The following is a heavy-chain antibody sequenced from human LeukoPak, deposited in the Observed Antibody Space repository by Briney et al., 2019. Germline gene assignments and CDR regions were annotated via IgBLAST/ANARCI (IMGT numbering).Heavy chain of an antibody. J-gene: IGHJ4*02. CDR1: GFTFSSYA. CDR2: ITASGGNT. CDR3: AKGNGYSYGRYYFDY. Sequence: AGGSLRLSCAASGFTFSSYAMGWVRQAPGKGLEWVSAITASGGNTYYEDSVKGRFTISRDNSKNTPYLQVNSLRAEDTAVYYCAKGNGYSYGRYYFDYWGQGTLVTVSS. D-gene: IGHD5-18*01. V-gene: IGHV3-23*01.